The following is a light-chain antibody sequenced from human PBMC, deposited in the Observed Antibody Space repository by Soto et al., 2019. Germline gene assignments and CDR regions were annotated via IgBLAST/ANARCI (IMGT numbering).Light chain of an antibody. CDR2: GAS. CDR3: QQYYNWPT. J-gene: IGKJ1*01. V-gene: IGKV3-15*01. CDR1: QSISSN. Sequence: IVITQSPPTLSVSPGERATLSCRASQSISSNLVWYQQKAGQAPRLLIYGASTRATGIPARFSGSGSGTEFTLTISSLQSEDIAVYYCQQYYNWPTFGQGTKVDIK.